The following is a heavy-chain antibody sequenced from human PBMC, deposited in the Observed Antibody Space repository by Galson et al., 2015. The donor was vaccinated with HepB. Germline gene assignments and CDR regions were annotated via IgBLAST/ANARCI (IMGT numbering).Heavy chain of an antibody. CDR3: AREVAAAGNHGLFVP. V-gene: IGHV1-3*01. D-gene: IGHD6-13*01. CDR1: GYTFTSYA. CDR2: INAGNGNT. Sequence: SVKVSCKASGYTFTSYAMHWVRQAPGQRLEWMGWINAGNGNTKYSQKFQGRVTITRDTSASTAYMELSSLRSEDTAVYYCAREVAAAGNHGLFVPWGQGTPVTVS. J-gene: IGHJ5*02.